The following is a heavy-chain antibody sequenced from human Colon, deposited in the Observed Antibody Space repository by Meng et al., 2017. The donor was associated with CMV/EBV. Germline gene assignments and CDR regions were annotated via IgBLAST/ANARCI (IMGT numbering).Heavy chain of an antibody. D-gene: IGHD3-22*01. J-gene: IGHJ4*02. CDR1: GGNISNSC. CDR2: IYDSVST. CDR3: ERGHIVVTNVYYFDY. V-gene: IGHV4-59*12. Sequence: SGGNISNSCGSWIRQPPVKGLEWVGYIYDSVSTNDNPSLKSKVTISVYTSKNQFSLKRSSVTAADTDVYDCERGHIVVTNVYYFDYWGQGTLVTVSS.